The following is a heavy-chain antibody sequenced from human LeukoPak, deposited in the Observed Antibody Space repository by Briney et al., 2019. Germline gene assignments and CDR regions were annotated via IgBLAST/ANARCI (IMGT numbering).Heavy chain of an antibody. CDR2: ISSSGSTI. V-gene: IGHV3-48*04. D-gene: IGHD3-10*02. CDR3: AELGITMIGGV. CDR1: GFTFSSYS. J-gene: IGHJ6*04. Sequence: GGSLRLSCAASGFTFSSYSMNWVRQAPGKGLDWVSYISSSGSTIYYADSVKGRFTISRDNAKNSLYLQMNSLRAEDTAVYYCAELGITMIGGVWGKGTTVTISS.